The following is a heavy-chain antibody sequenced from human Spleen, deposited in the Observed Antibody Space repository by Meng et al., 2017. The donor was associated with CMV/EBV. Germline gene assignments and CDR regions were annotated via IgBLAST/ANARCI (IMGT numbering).Heavy chain of an antibody. V-gene: IGHV3-21*01. CDR3: ARDGGDYYYGMDV. D-gene: IGHD4-17*01. CDR1: GFTFSSYS. Sequence: GESLKISCAASGFTFSSYSMNWVRQAPGKGLEWVSSISSSSSYIYYADSVKGRFTISRDNAKNSLYLQMNSLRAEDTAVYYCARDGGDYYYGMDVWGQGTTVTVSS. J-gene: IGHJ6*02. CDR2: ISSSSSYI.